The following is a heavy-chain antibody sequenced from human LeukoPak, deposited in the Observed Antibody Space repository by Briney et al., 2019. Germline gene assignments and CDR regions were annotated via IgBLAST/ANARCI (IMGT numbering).Heavy chain of an antibody. CDR1: GYRFSAYG. CDR3: ARDLYYRLGPFRLF. D-gene: IGHD1-14*01. V-gene: IGHV3-21*06. Sequence: GGSPRLSCAASGYRFSAYGMHWVRQAPGKGLEWVSSIYSTSRFIEYADSVKGRFTISRDNAKAYVYLQMDYLREEDRALYYCARDLYYRLGPFRLFWGQGVLVAVPS. CDR2: IYSTSRFI. J-gene: IGHJ4*02.